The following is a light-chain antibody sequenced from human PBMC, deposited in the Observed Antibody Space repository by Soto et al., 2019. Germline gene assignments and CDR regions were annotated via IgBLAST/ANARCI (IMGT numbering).Light chain of an antibody. CDR1: QSVSSSY. CDR2: GAS. Sequence: EIVLTQSPGTLSLSPGERATLSCRASQSVSSSYLGWYQQKPGQAPRLLIYGASSRATGIPDRFSGSGSGTDFTLTISGLEPEDFAVYYCQQYGSSTCTFGQGTKLEIK. V-gene: IGKV3-20*01. J-gene: IGKJ2*02. CDR3: QQYGSSTCT.